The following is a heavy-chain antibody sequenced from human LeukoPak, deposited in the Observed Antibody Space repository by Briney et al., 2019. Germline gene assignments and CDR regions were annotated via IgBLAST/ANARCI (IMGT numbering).Heavy chain of an antibody. CDR1: GGTFSSYA. D-gene: IGHD2-2*01. CDR2: IIPIFGTA. Sequence: SVKVSCKASGGTFSSYAISWVRQAPGQGLEWMGGIIPIFGTANYAQKFQGRVTITADESTSTAYMELSSLRSEDTAVYYCARDIRHCSSTSCYDDDTDDAFDIWGQGTMVTVSS. CDR3: ARDIRHCSSTSCYDDDTDDAFDI. V-gene: IGHV1-69*13. J-gene: IGHJ3*02.